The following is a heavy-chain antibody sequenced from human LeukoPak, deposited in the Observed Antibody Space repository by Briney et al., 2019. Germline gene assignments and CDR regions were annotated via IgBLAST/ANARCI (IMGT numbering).Heavy chain of an antibody. Sequence: GGSLRLSCGASGLTFSSYAMSWVRQAPGKGLEWVSGISGSGGTTYYADSVKGRFTISRDNSKNTLYLQMSSLRAEDTAVYYCAKDESSWYPGYFDYWGHGTLVTVSS. CDR3: AKDESSWYPGYFDY. V-gene: IGHV3-23*01. CDR2: ISGSGGTT. CDR1: GLTFSSYA. D-gene: IGHD6-13*01. J-gene: IGHJ4*01.